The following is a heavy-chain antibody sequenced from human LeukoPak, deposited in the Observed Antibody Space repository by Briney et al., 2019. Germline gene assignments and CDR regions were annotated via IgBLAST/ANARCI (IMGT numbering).Heavy chain of an antibody. CDR1: GLTFSSHW. V-gene: IGHV3-74*01. Sequence: PGGSLRLSCAASGLTFSSHWMHWVRQAPGKGLVWVSRITNDGSSTTYADSVKGRFTISRDNAKNMLYLQVNSLRAEDTAVYYCARDLVAAAGKMYWGQGTLVTVSS. CDR3: ARDLVAAAGKMY. CDR2: ITNDGSST. D-gene: IGHD6-13*01. J-gene: IGHJ4*02.